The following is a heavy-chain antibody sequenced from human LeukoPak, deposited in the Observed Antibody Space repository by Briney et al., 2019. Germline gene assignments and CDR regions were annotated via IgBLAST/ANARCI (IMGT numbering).Heavy chain of an antibody. CDR2: ISADGDDT. V-gene: IGHV3-23*01. D-gene: IGHD2-21*02. CDR1: GFMFSNYA. J-gene: IGHJ4*02. CDR3: ARDLVVTALGCLDY. Sequence: PGGSLRLSCAASGFMFSNYAMSWVRQAPGKGLEWVSVISADGDDTYYADSVKGRFTISRDNSKNTLYLQVNSLRAEDTAVYYCARDLVVTALGCLDYWGQGTLVTVSS.